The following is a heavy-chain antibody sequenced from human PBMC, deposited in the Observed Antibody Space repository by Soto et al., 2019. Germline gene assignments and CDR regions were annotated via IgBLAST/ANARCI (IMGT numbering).Heavy chain of an antibody. V-gene: IGHV4-59*01. CDR1: GGSISSYY. CDR3: ARALILTGYYIRDAFDI. D-gene: IGHD3-9*01. CDR2: IYYSGST. J-gene: IGHJ3*02. Sequence: QVQLQESGPGLVKPSETLSLTCTVSGGSISSYYWNWIRQPPGKGLECIGYIYYSGSTNYNPSLKTRVIISVDTSMHQFTILLRSVTAAETAVFYCARALILTGYYIRDAFDIWGKGTMVTVSS.